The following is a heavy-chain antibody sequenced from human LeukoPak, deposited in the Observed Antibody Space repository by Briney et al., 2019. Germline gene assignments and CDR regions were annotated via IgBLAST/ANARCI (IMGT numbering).Heavy chain of an antibody. D-gene: IGHD3-3*01. CDR2: IIPIFGTT. CDR1: GGTLNSYT. CDR3: ARGTVSAPKAPLDP. Sequence: ASVKVSCKTSGGTLNSYTFSWVRQAPGQGLEWMGRIIPIFGTTNYAQRFQERVTISADEATGTIYMELNSLRSDDTAVYYGARGTVSAPKAPLDPWGQGTLVTVSS. J-gene: IGHJ5*02. V-gene: IGHV1-69*13.